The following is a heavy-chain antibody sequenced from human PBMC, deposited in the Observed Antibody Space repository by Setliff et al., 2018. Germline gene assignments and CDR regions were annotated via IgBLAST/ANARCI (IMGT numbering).Heavy chain of an antibody. Sequence: SETLSLTCTVSGGSISSSSYYWGWIRQPPGKGLEWIGSIYYSGSTYYNPSLKSRVTISVDTSKNQFSLKLSSVTAADTAVYYCARAAITIFGVVTPFDYWGQGTLVTVSS. CDR2: IYYSGST. D-gene: IGHD3-3*01. V-gene: IGHV4-39*01. CDR1: GGSISSSSYY. CDR3: ARAAITIFGVVTPFDY. J-gene: IGHJ4*02.